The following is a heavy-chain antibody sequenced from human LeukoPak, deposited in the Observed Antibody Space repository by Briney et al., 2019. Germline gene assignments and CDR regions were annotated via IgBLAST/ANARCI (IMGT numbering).Heavy chain of an antibody. J-gene: IGHJ5*02. Sequence: ASVKVSCKASGYAFTGNYVHWIRQAPGQGLEWMGWISPNSGGINYARKFQGRVTMTRDTSISTVYMELGRLTSDDTAVYYCARAGACGGGSCSHWFDPWGQGTLVTVS. D-gene: IGHD2-15*01. CDR3: ARAGACGGGSCSHWFDP. CDR1: GYAFTGNY. CDR2: ISPNSGGI. V-gene: IGHV1-2*02.